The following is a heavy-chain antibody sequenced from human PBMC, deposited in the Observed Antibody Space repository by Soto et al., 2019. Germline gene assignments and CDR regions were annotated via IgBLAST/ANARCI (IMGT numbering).Heavy chain of an antibody. CDR3: AREGGWGYCSSTSCYGVRFDY. J-gene: IGHJ4*02. V-gene: IGHV1-46*01. D-gene: IGHD2-2*01. Sequence: QVQLVQSGAEVKKPGASVKVSCKASGYTFTSYYMHWVRQAPGQGLEWMGIINPSGGSTSYAQKFQGRVTMTRETSTSTVYMELSSLRSEDTAVYYCAREGGWGYCSSTSCYGVRFDYWGQGTLVTVSS. CDR2: INPSGGST. CDR1: GYTFTSYY.